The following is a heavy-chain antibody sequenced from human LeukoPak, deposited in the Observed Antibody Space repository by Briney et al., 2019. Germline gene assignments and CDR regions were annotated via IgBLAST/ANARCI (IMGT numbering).Heavy chain of an antibody. Sequence: GSLRLSCVASGFTFSNYWMSWVRQAPGKGLEWVSYISSSGSTIYYADSVKGRFTISRDNAKNSLYLQMNSLRAEDTAVYYCARDYYGSGSPFDYWGQGTLVTVSS. D-gene: IGHD3-10*01. CDR1: GFTFSNYW. J-gene: IGHJ4*02. V-gene: IGHV3-48*04. CDR2: ISSSGSTI. CDR3: ARDYYGSGSPFDY.